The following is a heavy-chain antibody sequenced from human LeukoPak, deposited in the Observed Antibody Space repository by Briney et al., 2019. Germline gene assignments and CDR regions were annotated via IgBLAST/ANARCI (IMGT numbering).Heavy chain of an antibody. CDR3: ARDSTYFYDGGSSGPHYFDY. CDR2: ISYDRDIT. CDR1: GFTFNRYT. D-gene: IGHD3-16*01. J-gene: IGHJ4*02. Sequence: PGGSLRLSCAASGFTFNRYTMLSVRQAPGKGPEWLAVISYDRDITHYADSVKDRFTVSRDNSKNTLFLQLNSLRGDDTAVYYCARDSTYFYDGGSSGPHYFDYWGQGTLVTVSS. V-gene: IGHV3-30*01.